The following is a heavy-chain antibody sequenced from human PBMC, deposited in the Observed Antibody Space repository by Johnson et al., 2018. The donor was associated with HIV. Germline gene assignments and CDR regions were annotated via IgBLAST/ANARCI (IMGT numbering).Heavy chain of an antibody. CDR1: GFTFSNAW. J-gene: IGHJ3*02. CDR2: VKSKTDGGTI. D-gene: IGHD3-10*01. CDR3: TTMSALWFGDIHVFGDGFDI. V-gene: IGHV3-15*05. Sequence: EVQLVESGGGLVKPGGSLRLPCAASGFTFSNAWMRWVRQAPGKGLEWVGRVKSKTDGGTIDYAAAVKGRFIISRDDSKNTLYLQMNGLKTEDTAMYYCTTMSALWFGDIHVFGDGFDIWGQGTMVTVSS.